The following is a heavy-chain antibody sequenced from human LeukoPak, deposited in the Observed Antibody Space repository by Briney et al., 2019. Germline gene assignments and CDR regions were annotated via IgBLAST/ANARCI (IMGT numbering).Heavy chain of an antibody. J-gene: IGHJ4*02. CDR2: ISSSGSYI. Sequence: NPGGSLRLSCAASGFSFSIYSMNWVRQAPGKGLEWVSSISSSGSYIYYADSMKGRFTISRDNAKNSLFLQMNSLRVEDTAVYYCARDRMVRGVTQYYFDYWGQGTLVTVSS. CDR3: ARDRMVRGVTQYYFDY. CDR1: GFSFSIYS. V-gene: IGHV3-21*06. D-gene: IGHD3-10*01.